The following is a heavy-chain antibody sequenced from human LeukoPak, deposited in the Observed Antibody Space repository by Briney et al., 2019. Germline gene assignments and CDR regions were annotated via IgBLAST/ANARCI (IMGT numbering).Heavy chain of an antibody. CDR2: ISGSGGST. V-gene: IGHV3-23*01. CDR1: GFSFSSYG. D-gene: IGHD3-22*01. J-gene: IGHJ4*02. CDR3: AKRRYDSSGHFDS. Sequence: GGSLRLSCAASGFSFSSYGISWVRQAPGKGLEWVSAISGSGGSTYYADSVKGRFTISRDNSKNTLYMRMSSLRAEDTAVYYCAKRRYDSSGHFDSWGQGTLVTVSS.